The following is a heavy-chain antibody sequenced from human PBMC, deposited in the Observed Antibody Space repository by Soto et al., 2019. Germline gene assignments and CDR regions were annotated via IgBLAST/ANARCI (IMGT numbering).Heavy chain of an antibody. CDR3: ARAEKRDWYFDL. V-gene: IGHV1-3*01. CDR2: INAGNGNT. Sequence: GASVKVSCKASGYTFTSYAMHWVRQAPGQRLEWMGWINAGNGNTKYSQKFQGRVTITRDTSASTAYMELSSLRSEDTAVYYCARAEKRDWYFDLWGRGTLVTVSS. J-gene: IGHJ2*01. CDR1: GYTFTSYA.